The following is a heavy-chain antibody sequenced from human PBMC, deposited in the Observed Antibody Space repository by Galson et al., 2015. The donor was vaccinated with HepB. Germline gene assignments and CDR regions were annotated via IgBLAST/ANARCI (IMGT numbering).Heavy chain of an antibody. J-gene: IGHJ6*02. CDR3: ATGSIFGVVIKGGDYYYGMDV. Sequence: SCKVSGYTLTELSMHWVRQAPGKGLEWMGGFDPEDGETIYAQKFQGRVTMTEDTSTDTAYMELSSLRSEDTAVYYCATGSIFGVVIKGGDYYYGMDVWGQGTTVTVSS. CDR2: FDPEDGET. CDR1: GYTLTELS. V-gene: IGHV1-24*01. D-gene: IGHD3-3*01.